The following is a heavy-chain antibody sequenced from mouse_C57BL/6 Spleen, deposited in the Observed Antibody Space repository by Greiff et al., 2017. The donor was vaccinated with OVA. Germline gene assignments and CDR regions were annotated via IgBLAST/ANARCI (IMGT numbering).Heavy chain of an antibody. J-gene: IGHJ4*01. V-gene: IGHV5-4*01. Sequence: EVQLVESGGGLVKPGGSLKLSCAASGFTFSSYAMSWVRQTPEKRLEWVATISDGGSYTYYPDNVKGRFTISRDNAKNNLYLQMSHLKSEDTAMYYCARDYDFFMDYWGQGTSVTVSS. CDR2: ISDGGSYT. CDR3: ARDYDFFMDY. CDR1: GFTFSSYA. D-gene: IGHD2-4*01.